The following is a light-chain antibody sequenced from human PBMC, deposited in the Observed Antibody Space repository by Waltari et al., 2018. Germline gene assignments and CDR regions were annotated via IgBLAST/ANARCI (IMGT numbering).Light chain of an antibody. CDR1: SSNIGAGFA. Sequence: QSVLTQPPSVSGAPGQRVTIPCPGRSSNIGAGFAVHWYQPLPGTAPTPLIYGNNNRPSGVPDRFSGSKSGTSASLAITGLQAEDEADYYCQSYGSDWVFGGGTKLTVL. CDR3: QSYGSDWV. V-gene: IGLV1-40*01. J-gene: IGLJ3*02. CDR2: GNN.